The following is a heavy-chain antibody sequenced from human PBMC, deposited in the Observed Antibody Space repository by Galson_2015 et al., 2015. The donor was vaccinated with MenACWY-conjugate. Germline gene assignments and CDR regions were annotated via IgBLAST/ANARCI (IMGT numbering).Heavy chain of an antibody. V-gene: IGHV3-23*01. J-gene: IGHJ2*01. CDR3: AKDLDYGGNSLWFFDL. Sequence: SLRLSCAASGVTFANYVMNWVRQAPGKGLEWVSAISSSGGATYYTDSVRGHFTISRDNSKNTLYLQMNSLRAEDTAVYYCAKDLDYGGNSLWFFDLWGRGTLVTVSS. CDR2: ISSSGGAT. CDR1: GVTFANYV. D-gene: IGHD4-23*01.